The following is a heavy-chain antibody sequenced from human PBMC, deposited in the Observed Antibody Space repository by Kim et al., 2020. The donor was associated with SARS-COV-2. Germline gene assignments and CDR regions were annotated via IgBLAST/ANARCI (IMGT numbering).Heavy chain of an antibody. V-gene: IGHV3-15*01. J-gene: IGHJ6*02. Sequence: GGSLRLSCAASGFTFSNAWMSWVRQAPGKGLEWVGRIKSKTDGGTTDYAAPVKGRFTISRDDSKNTLYLQMNSLKTEDTAVYYCTTEYCSGGSCYPSPSYCYYYYGMDVWGQGTTVTVSS. CDR1: GFTFSNAW. CDR2: IKSKTDGGTT. D-gene: IGHD2-15*01. CDR3: TTEYCSGGSCYPSPSYCYYYYGMDV.